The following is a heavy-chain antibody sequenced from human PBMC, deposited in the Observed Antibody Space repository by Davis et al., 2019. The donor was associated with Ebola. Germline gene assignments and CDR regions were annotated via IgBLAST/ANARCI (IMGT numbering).Heavy chain of an antibody. CDR1: GYTFTSYY. D-gene: IGHD3-22*01. Sequence: AASVKVSCKASGYTFTSYYMHWVRQAPGQVLEWMGIINPSGGSTSYAQKLQGRVTMTRDTSTSTVYMELSSLRSEDTAVYYCARHPRSGDYDSSDTARDNDAFDIWGQGTMVTVSS. J-gene: IGHJ3*02. CDR3: ARHPRSGDYDSSDTARDNDAFDI. CDR2: INPSGGST. V-gene: IGHV1-46*01.